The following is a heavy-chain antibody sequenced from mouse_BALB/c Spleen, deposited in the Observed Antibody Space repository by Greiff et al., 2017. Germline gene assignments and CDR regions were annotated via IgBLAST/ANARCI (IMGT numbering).Heavy chain of an antibody. V-gene: IGHV1S81*02. CDR2: INPSNGRT. D-gene: IGHD1-1*01. Sequence: QVQLQQPGAELVKPGASVKLSCKASGYTFTSYWMHWVKQRPGQGLEWIGDINPSNGRTNYNEKFKSKATLTVDKSSSTAYMQLSSLPSEDSAVYYCARGDYYGWFAYWGQGTLVTVSA. J-gene: IGHJ3*01. CDR3: ARGDYYGWFAY. CDR1: GYTFTSYW.